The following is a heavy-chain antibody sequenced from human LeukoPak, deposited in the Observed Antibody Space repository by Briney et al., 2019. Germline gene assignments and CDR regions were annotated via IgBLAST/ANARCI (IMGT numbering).Heavy chain of an antibody. CDR1: GGTFSSYA. Sequence: GASVKVSCKASGGTFSSYAISWVRQAPGQGLEWMGGIIPIFGTANYAQKFQGRVTITTDESTSTAYMELSSLRSEDTAVDYCASAPLGIAAAGLGWFDPWGQGTLVTVSS. CDR2: IIPIFGTA. V-gene: IGHV1-69*05. D-gene: IGHD6-13*01. J-gene: IGHJ5*02. CDR3: ASAPLGIAAAGLGWFDP.